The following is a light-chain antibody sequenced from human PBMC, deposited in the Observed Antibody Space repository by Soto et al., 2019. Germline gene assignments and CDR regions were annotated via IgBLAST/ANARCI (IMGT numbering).Light chain of an antibody. CDR2: DVN. J-gene: IGLJ1*01. CDR1: SSDVGGYNY. CDR3: VSFAGGTYV. V-gene: IGLV2-11*01. Sequence: QSVLTQPRSVSASPGQSVTISCTGTSSDVGGYNYVSWYQQHPGQAPKLMIYDVNRRPPGVPDRFFGSKSGNTASLTVSGLQAEDEADYYCVSFAGGTYVFGTGTKLTVL.